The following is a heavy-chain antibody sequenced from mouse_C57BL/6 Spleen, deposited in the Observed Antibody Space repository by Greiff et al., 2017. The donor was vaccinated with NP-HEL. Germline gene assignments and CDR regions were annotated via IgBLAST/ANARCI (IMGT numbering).Heavy chain of an antibody. D-gene: IGHD1-1*01. CDR3: ANGYYYGSSYAMDY. J-gene: IGHJ4*01. V-gene: IGHV5-16*01. Sequence: EVMLVESEGGLVQPGSSMKLSCTASGFTFSDYYMAWVRQVPEKGLEWVANINYDGSSTYYLASLKSRFIISRDTAKNILYLQMSSLKSEDTATYYCANGYYYGSSYAMDYWGQGTSVTVAS. CDR2: INYDGSST. CDR1: GFTFSDYY.